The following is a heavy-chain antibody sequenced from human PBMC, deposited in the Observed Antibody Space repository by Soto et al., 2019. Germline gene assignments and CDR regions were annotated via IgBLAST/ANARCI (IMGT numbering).Heavy chain of an antibody. CDR2: IYYSGST. CDR1: GGSISSYY. V-gene: IGHV4-59*01. D-gene: IGHD2-2*01. CDR3: ARGLDCSSTSCYPRYGMDV. J-gene: IGHJ6*02. Sequence: SETLSLTCTVSGGSISSYYWSWIRQPPGKGLEWIGYIYYSGSTNYNPSLKSRATISVDTSKNQFSLKLSSVTAADTAVYYCARGLDCSSTSCYPRYGMDVWGQGTTVTVSS.